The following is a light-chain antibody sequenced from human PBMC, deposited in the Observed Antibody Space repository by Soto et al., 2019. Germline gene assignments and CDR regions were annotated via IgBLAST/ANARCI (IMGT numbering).Light chain of an antibody. CDR2: DAS. CDR1: QSISTW. Sequence: DIQMTQSPSTVSASVGDGVTITCRASQSISTWLAWYQQKPGKAPNLLIYDASTLESGGPSGFSGSGSGTEFTLTTSSLQTDDSATYYCQQYNSYPYTFGQGTKLDIK. CDR3: QQYNSYPYT. V-gene: IGKV1-5*01. J-gene: IGKJ2*01.